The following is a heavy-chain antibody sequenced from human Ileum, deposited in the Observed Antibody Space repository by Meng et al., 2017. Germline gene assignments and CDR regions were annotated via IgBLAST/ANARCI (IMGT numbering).Heavy chain of an antibody. CDR3: ASGSGSLDY. CDR2: TYYRSKWYS. CDR1: GGSVSSNIAA. Sequence: QVQLQRYGPGLVKPSQPLSLTCAVSGGSVSSNIAAWNWIRQSPLRGLEWLGRTYYRSKWYSEYAVSVKSRISITPDTSKNQFSLQMNSVTPEDTAVYYCASGSGSLDYWGPGTLVTVSS. J-gene: IGHJ4*02. V-gene: IGHV6-1*01. D-gene: IGHD3-3*01.